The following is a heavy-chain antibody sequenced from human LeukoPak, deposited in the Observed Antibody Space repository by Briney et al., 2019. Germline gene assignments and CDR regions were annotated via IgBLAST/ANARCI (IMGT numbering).Heavy chain of an antibody. CDR1: GFTFSSYS. D-gene: IGHD5-18*01. CDR2: ISSSSSYI. CDR3: AREGQGYSYGYDY. J-gene: IGHJ4*02. Sequence: PGGSLRLSCAASGFTFSSYSMNWVRQAPGKGLEWVSSISSSSSYIYYADSVKGRFTISRDNAKNSLYLQMNSLRAEDTAVYYCAREGQGYSYGYDYWGQGTLVTVSS. V-gene: IGHV3-21*01.